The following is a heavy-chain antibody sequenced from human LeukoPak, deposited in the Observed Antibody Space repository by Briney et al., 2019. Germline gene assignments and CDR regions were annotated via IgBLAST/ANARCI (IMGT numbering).Heavy chain of an antibody. D-gene: IGHD6-19*01. Sequence: GGSLRLSCAASGFTFSTYRMSWVRQAPGKGLEWVSAISGSGDSTYYADSVKGLFTISRDNSKNTLYLQMNRLRAEDTAVYYCAKDPYSSGPYNWFDPWGQGTLVTVSS. V-gene: IGHV3-23*01. CDR1: GFTFSTYR. CDR2: ISGSGDST. CDR3: AKDPYSSGPYNWFDP. J-gene: IGHJ5*02.